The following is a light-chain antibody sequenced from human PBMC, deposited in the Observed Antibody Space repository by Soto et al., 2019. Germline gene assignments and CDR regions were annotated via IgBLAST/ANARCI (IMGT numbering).Light chain of an antibody. CDR1: SSDVGSYNL. V-gene: IGLV2-23*01. CDR3: CSYAGSHTVV. Sequence: QSALTQPASVSGSPGQSITISCTGTSSDVGSYNLVSWYQQHPGKAPKLMIYEGSKRPSGASNRFSGSKSGNTASLTISGLQAEDEADYYCCSYAGSHTVVFGGGTKVTVL. CDR2: EGS. J-gene: IGLJ2*01.